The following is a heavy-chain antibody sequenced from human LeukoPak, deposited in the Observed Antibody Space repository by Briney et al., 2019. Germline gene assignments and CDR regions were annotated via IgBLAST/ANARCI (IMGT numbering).Heavy chain of an antibody. D-gene: IGHD3-10*01. CDR2: IYSGGST. V-gene: IGHV3-53*01. Sequence: GGSLRLSCAASGFTVSSNFMSWVRQAPGKGLEWVSVIYSGGSTYYADSVKGRFTISRDNSKNTLYLQMNSLRAEDAAVYYCAIWFGELSGSWGQGTLVTVSS. CDR1: GFTVSSNF. CDR3: AIWFGELSGS. J-gene: IGHJ5*02.